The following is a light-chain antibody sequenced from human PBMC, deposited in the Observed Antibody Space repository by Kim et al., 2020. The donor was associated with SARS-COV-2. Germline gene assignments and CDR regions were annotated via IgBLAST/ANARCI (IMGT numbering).Light chain of an antibody. J-gene: IGKJ4*01. Sequence: FSPDERATLPCRASQSLFTSLAWYQQRPGQAPTLLIYDASNRATGIPAKFSGSGSGTDFTLTISSLEPEDFAVYFCQHHHDWPLTFGGGTKVDIK. CDR1: QSLFTS. CDR3: QHHHDWPLT. CDR2: DAS. V-gene: IGKV3-11*01.